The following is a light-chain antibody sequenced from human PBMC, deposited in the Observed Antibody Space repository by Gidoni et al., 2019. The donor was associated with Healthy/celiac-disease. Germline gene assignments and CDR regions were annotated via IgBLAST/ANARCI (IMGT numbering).Light chain of an antibody. J-gene: IGKJ2*01. Sequence: DIVMTQSPASLAVSLGERSTINGKSSQSVLYSSNNKNYLAWYQQKPGQPPKLLIYWASTLESGVPARFSGSGSGTDFTLTISSLQAEDVAVYYCQQYYSTPPTFGQGTKLEIK. CDR2: WAS. CDR1: QSVLYSSNNKNY. V-gene: IGKV4-1*01. CDR3: QQYYSTPPT.